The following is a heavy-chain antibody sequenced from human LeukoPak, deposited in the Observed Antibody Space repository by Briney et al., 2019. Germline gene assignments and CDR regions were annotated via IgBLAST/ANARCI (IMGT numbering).Heavy chain of an antibody. J-gene: IGHJ4*02. Sequence: ASVEVSCKASGYTFTGYYMHWVRQAPGQGLEWMGRINPNSGGTNYAQKFQGRVTMTRDTSISTAYMELSRLRSDDTAVYYCARDVPGAYHLGYCSSTSCPPWYWGQGTLVTVSS. V-gene: IGHV1-2*06. CDR1: GYTFTGYY. D-gene: IGHD2-2*01. CDR2: INPNSGGT. CDR3: ARDVPGAYHLGYCSSTSCPPWY.